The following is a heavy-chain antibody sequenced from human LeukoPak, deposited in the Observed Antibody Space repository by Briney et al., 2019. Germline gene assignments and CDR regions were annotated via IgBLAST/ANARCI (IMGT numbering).Heavy chain of an antibody. D-gene: IGHD5-18*01. Sequence: ASVKVSCKASGYTFTSYGISWVRQAPGQGLEWMGWISAYNGSTTYAQKFQGRVTMTRDTSRSTVYMELSSLRSEDTAVYYCARGGGYSPRQQFDYWGQGTLVTASS. J-gene: IGHJ4*02. CDR1: GYTFTSYG. V-gene: IGHV1-18*01. CDR3: ARGGGYSPRQQFDY. CDR2: ISAYNGST.